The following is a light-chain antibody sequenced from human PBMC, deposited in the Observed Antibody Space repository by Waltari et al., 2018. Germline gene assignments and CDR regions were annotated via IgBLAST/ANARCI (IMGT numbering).Light chain of an antibody. CDR2: LPS. CDR3: HHYYIPPLT. CDR1: QSLSSTSNSKTY. J-gene: IGKJ5*01. Sequence: DIVMTQSPDFLAVSLGERATINCKSSQSLSSTSNSKTYISWYQQEPGQRPKLLIYLPSPGGSGVPDRFSGSGSGTDFTLTISSLQAEDVAVYYCHHYYIPPLTFGQGTRLEIK. V-gene: IGKV4-1*01.